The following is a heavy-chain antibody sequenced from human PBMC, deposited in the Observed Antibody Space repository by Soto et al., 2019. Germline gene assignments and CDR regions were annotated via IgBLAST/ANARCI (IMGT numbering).Heavy chain of an antibody. Sequence: QITLKESGPTLVKPTQTLTLTCTFSGFSLSTSGVGVGWIRQPPGKALEWLALLYWEDDKRYSPSLNSRLPITKHTSKNQAVLTMTNMDPVDTAAYYGAHSGYCGCDCYASLGYWGQGTLVTFSP. CDR3: AHSGYCGCDCYASLGY. D-gene: IGHD2-21*02. CDR1: GFSLSTSGVG. V-gene: IGHV2-5*02. J-gene: IGHJ4*02. CDR2: LYWEDDK.